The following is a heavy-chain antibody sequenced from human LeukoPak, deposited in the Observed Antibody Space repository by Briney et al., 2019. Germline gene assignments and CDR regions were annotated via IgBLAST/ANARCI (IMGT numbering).Heavy chain of an antibody. Sequence: SETLSLTCAVSGGSISSSNWWSWVRQPPGKGLEWIGEIYHSGSTNYNPSLKSRVTISVDKSKNQFSLKLSSVTAADTAVYYCVRPFGEAVEDTRGGVDYWGQGTLVTVTS. D-gene: IGHD3-10*01. CDR1: GGSISSSNW. V-gene: IGHV4-4*02. J-gene: IGHJ4*02. CDR3: VRPFGEAVEDTRGGVDY. CDR2: IYHSGST.